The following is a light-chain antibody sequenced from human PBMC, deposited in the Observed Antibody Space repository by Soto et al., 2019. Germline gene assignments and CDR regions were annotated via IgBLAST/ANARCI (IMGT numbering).Light chain of an antibody. CDR1: YDIKNY. Sequence: DIRMTQSPPSLSASVGDRVTITCQASYDIKNYLNWYQQKPGKAPRLLIYDASHLETGVPSRFSGSGSGTDYIFTITTLQQDDFATYYCQQWENVPLTCGGGTKEDIK. CDR2: DAS. V-gene: IGKV1-33*01. J-gene: IGKJ4*01. CDR3: QQWENVPLT.